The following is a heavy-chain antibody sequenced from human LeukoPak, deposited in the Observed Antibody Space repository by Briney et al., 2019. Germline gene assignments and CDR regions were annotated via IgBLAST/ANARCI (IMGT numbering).Heavy chain of an antibody. CDR2: IIPIYGTA. Sequence: SVKVSCKASGGTFSSYAISWVRQAPGQGLEWMGRIIPIYGTANYAQKFQGRVTITADKSTSTAYMELSSLRSEDTAVYYCARDVSYYYYMDVWGKGTTVTVSS. J-gene: IGHJ6*03. CDR3: ARDVSYYYYMDV. V-gene: IGHV1-69*06. D-gene: IGHD2/OR15-2a*01. CDR1: GGTFSSYA.